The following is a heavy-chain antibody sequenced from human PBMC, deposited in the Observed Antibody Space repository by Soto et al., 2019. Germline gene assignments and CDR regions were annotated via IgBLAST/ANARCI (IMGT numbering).Heavy chain of an antibody. J-gene: IGHJ4*02. CDR3: ARDTEGINDFDY. CDR2: INSAGTTI. CDR1: GFTFSNYG. D-gene: IGHD2-21*01. Sequence: EVQLVESGGGLVQPGGSLRLSCAASGFTFSNYGMNWARQAPGKGLEWVTHINSAGTTISYSDSVKGRFTISRDDAKNSLYLQMNSLRVDDTAIYYCARDTEGINDFDYWGQGTLVTVSS. V-gene: IGHV3-48*04.